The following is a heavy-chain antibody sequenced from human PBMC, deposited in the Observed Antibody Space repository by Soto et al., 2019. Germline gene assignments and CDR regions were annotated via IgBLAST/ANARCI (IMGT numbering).Heavy chain of an antibody. D-gene: IGHD4-17*01. J-gene: IGHJ4*02. Sequence: SETLSLTCTVSGGSISSYYWSWIRQPPGKGLEWIGYIYYSGSTNYNPSLKSRVTISVDTSKNQFSLKLSSVTAADTAVYYCARGQFYGDFAYRGQGTLVTVSS. V-gene: IGHV4-59*01. CDR3: ARGQFYGDFAY. CDR1: GGSISSYY. CDR2: IYYSGST.